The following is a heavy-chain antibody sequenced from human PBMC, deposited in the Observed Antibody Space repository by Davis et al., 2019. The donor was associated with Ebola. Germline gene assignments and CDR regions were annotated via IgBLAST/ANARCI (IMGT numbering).Heavy chain of an antibody. V-gene: IGHV3-23*01. D-gene: IGHD6-13*01. J-gene: IGHJ4*02. CDR1: GFVFSSYV. Sequence: GESLKISCAASGFVFSSYVMSWVRRAPGKGLEWVSTLGLSADTYYADSVKGRFTISRDNSKNTLYLHMNSLRAEDTAIYYCAKVPGGSSWTYYFDNWGQGTLVTVSS. CDR3: AKVPGGSSWTYYFDN. CDR2: LGLSADT.